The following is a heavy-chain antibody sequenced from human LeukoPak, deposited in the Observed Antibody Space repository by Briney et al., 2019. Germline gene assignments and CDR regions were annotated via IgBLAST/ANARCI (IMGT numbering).Heavy chain of an antibody. CDR3: ARPGSSDWCGGGYFDW. Sequence: ASVKVSFKDSGYTFSAYYMHWVRQAPGQGLEWMGWINSNSGGTNYAQKFQGRVTMTRDTSINTVYMELSRLRSDDTAGYYCARPGSSDWCGGGYFDWWGQGTLVTVSS. V-gene: IGHV1-2*02. J-gene: IGHJ4*02. CDR2: INSNSGGT. CDR1: GYTFSAYY. D-gene: IGHD6-19*01.